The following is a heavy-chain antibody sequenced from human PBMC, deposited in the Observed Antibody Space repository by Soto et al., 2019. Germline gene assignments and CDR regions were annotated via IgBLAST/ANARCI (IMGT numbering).Heavy chain of an antibody. CDR3: AREVVVAAAGAYFDY. J-gene: IGHJ4*02. Sequence: QVQLQESGPGLVKPSQTLSLTCTVSGGSISSGDYYWSWIRQPPGKGLEWIGYIYYSGSTYYNPSLKSRVNISVDTSKNQCSLKLISVTAADTAVYYCAREVVVAAAGAYFDYWGQGTLVTVSS. CDR1: GGSISSGDYY. CDR2: IYYSGST. V-gene: IGHV4-30-4*01. D-gene: IGHD2-15*01.